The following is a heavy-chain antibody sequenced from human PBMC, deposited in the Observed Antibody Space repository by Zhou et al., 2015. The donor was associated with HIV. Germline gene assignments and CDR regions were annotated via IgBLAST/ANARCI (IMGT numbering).Heavy chain of an antibody. CDR3: ARGLRDVGGYYDSSWQWFDP. V-gene: IGHV1-46*01. D-gene: IGHD3-22*01. J-gene: IGHJ5*02. CDR2: INPSGGNT. CDR1: GYTFTSYY. Sequence: QVQLVQSGAEVKKPGASVKVSCKASGYTFTSYYMHWVRQAPGQGLEWMGIINPSGGNTGYAQKFQGRVTMTRNTSISTAYMELSSLRSEDTAVYYCARGLRDVGGYYDSSWQWFDPWGQGTLVTVSS.